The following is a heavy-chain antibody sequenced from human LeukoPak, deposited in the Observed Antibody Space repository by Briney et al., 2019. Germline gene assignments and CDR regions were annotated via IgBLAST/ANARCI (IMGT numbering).Heavy chain of an antibody. J-gene: IGHJ4*02. V-gene: IGHV3-30*02. CDR3: AKDLGADRAACAY. CDR2: IRYDGSNK. D-gene: IGHD6-13*01. CDR1: GFTFSSYG. Sequence: PGGTLRLSCAASGFTFSSYGMHWVRQAPGKGLEWVAFIRYDGSNKYYADSVKGRFTISRDNSKNTLYLQMNSLRAEDTAVYYCAKDLGADRAACAYWGQGTLVTVSS.